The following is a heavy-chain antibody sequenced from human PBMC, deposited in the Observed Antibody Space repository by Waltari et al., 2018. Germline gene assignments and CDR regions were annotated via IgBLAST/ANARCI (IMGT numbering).Heavy chain of an antibody. D-gene: IGHD3-10*01. CDR2: VNTNTGNP. CDR3: ARDVGVQGADSLWGYFQH. V-gene: IGHV7-4-1*02. Sequence: QVQLVQSGSELKKPGASVKVSCKASGYTFTSYAMHWVRQAPGQGLEWMGWVNTNTGNPTYAQVFTGRFVFSLDTSVSTAYLQISSLKAEDTAVYYCARDVGVQGADSLWGYFQHWGQGTLVTVSS. J-gene: IGHJ1*01. CDR1: GYTFTSYA.